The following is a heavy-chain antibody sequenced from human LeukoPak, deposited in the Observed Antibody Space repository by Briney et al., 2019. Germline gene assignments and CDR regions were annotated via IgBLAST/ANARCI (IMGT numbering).Heavy chain of an antibody. Sequence: GGSLRLSCAASGFTFSSYSMNWVRQAPGKGLEWISYISSSSSAIYYADSVKGRSTISRDNAKNSLYLQMNSLRDEDTAVYYCVRDHYYSFDYWGQEPWSPSLQ. CDR2: ISSSSSAI. J-gene: IGHJ4*01. V-gene: IGHV3-48*02. CDR1: GFTFSSYS. CDR3: VRDHYYSFDY. D-gene: IGHD2/OR15-2a*01.